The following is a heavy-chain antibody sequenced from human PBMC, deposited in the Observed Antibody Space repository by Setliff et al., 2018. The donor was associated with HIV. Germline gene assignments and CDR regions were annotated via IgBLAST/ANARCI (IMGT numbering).Heavy chain of an antibody. D-gene: IGHD2-15*01. J-gene: IGHJ6*04. CDR1: GGTFSYA. Sequence: SVKVSCKASGGTFSYAISWVRQAPGQGLEWMGRIIPIFGTANYAQKFQGRVTITADKSTSTVYMELSRLRSEDTAVYYCARDSRDIVVVIAPEPEPYYYYGMDVWGEGTTVTVSS. CDR2: IIPIFGTA. CDR3: ARDSRDIVVVIAPEPEPYYYYGMDV. V-gene: IGHV1-69*06.